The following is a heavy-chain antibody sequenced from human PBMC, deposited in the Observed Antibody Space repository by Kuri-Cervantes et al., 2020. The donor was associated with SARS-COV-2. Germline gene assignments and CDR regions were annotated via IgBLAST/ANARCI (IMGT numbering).Heavy chain of an antibody. CDR2: FYSGGNT. J-gene: IGHJ6*02. D-gene: IGHD2-2*01. CDR1: GCSISNYY. V-gene: IGHV4-39*07. CDR3: ARDTGTYCSDISCYGYYYYYGMDV. Sequence: SETLSLTCTVSGCSISNYYWGWIRQPPGKGVEWIGSFYSGGNTFYNPSLKSRVTISVDPSKNQFSLRLSSVTAADTAVYYCARDTGTYCSDISCYGYYYYYGMDVWGQGTTVTVSS.